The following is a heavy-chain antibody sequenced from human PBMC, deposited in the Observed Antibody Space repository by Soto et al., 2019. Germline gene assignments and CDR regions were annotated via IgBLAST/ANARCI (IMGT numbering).Heavy chain of an antibody. Sequence: ASVKVSCKASGYTFTRDQIHWVRQAPGQGLEWMGMIDPSGGKTNYAQKFQGRVTMTRDTSTSTVYMALSSLRSEDTAIYFCGSFMRSLLSITALYSCGQGSLVIGSA. CDR1: GYTFTRDQ. D-gene: IGHD3-10*01. CDR3: GSFMRSLLSITALYS. V-gene: IGHV1-46*01. J-gene: IGHJ1*01. CDR2: IDPSGGKT.